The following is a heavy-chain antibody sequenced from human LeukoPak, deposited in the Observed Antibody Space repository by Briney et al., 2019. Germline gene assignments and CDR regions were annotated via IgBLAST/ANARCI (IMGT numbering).Heavy chain of an antibody. CDR2: INPNSGGT. J-gene: IGHJ4*02. Sequence: ASVKVSCKASGYTFTDYYMHWVRQAPGQGLEWIGWINPNSGGTNYAQKFQGRVTMTRDTSINTAYMELTRLRSDDTAVYYCARARQRLGELSALDNWGQGALVTVSS. CDR3: ARARQRLGELSALDN. V-gene: IGHV1-2*02. CDR1: GYTFTDYY. D-gene: IGHD3-16*02.